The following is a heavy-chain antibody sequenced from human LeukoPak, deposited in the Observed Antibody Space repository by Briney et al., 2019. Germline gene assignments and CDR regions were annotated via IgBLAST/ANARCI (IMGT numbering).Heavy chain of an antibody. V-gene: IGHV1-69*05. J-gene: IGHJ4*02. CDR1: GGTFSSYA. Sequence: SVKVSCKASGGTFSSYAISWVRQAPGQGLEWMGGIIPIFGTANYAQKSQGRVTITTDESTSTAYMELSGLRSEDTAVYYCATGGLRGWPIDYWGQGTLVTVSS. D-gene: IGHD3/OR15-3a*01. CDR3: ATGGLRGWPIDY. CDR2: IIPIFGTA.